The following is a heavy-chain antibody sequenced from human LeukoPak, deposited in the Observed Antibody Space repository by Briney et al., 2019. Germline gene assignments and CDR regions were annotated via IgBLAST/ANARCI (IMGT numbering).Heavy chain of an antibody. CDR3: ANLPYDSSVYPRGY. Sequence: GGSLRLSCAASGFTFSSYAMSWVRQAPGKGLEWVSAISGSGGSTYYADSVKGRFTISRDNSKNTLYLQMNSLRAEDTAVYYCANLPYDSSVYPRGYWGQGTLVTVSS. CDR2: ISGSGGST. V-gene: IGHV3-23*01. D-gene: IGHD3-22*01. J-gene: IGHJ4*02. CDR1: GFTFSSYA.